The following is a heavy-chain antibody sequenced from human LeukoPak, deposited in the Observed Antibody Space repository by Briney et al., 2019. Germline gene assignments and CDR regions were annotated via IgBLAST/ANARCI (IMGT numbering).Heavy chain of an antibody. CDR3: AKDREYYDSSGYYSALVY. J-gene: IGHJ4*02. CDR1: GFTFSSYA. CDR2: ISGSGGST. V-gene: IGHV3-23*01. D-gene: IGHD3-22*01. Sequence: GGSLRLSCAASGFTFSSYAMSWVRQAPGKGLEWVSAISGSGGSTYYADSVKGRFTISRDNSKNTLYLQMNSLRADDTAVYYCAKDREYYDSSGYYSALVYWGQGTLVTVSS.